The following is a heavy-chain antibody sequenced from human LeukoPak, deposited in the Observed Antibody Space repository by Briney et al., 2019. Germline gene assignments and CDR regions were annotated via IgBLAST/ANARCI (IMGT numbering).Heavy chain of an antibody. V-gene: IGHV3-64D*06. CDR1: EFTFGTYA. D-gene: IGHD6-13*01. Sequence: GGSLRLSCSASEFTFGTYAMLWVRQAPGKGLEYVSAISSNGRDAYYAASVRGRFSISRANSNNTLYLQMSSPRPEDTAMYYCARLAAAGHSDFWGQGALVAVSS. CDR2: ISSNGRDA. CDR3: ARLAAAGHSDF. J-gene: IGHJ4*02.